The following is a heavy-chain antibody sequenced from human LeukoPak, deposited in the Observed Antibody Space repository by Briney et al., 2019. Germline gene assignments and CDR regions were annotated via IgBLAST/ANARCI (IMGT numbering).Heavy chain of an antibody. CDR2: IYDSGST. J-gene: IGHJ4*02. CDR3: ARGDWKYGDFDR. V-gene: IGHV4-59*01. D-gene: IGHD1-7*01. Sequence: SETLSLTCTVSGGSISSYNWSWIRQPPGKGLEWIGYIYDSGSTNYNPSLKSRVTISVDTSKNQFSLKLSSVTAADTAVYYCARGDWKYGDFDRWGQGTLVAVSS. CDR1: GGSISSYN.